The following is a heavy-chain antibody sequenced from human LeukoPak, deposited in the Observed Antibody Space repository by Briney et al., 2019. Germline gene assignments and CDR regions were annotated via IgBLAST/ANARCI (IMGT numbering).Heavy chain of an antibody. CDR3: ARDRPADSPYNWFDP. CDR1: GGSITSYY. CDR2: VYDSGST. D-gene: IGHD2-2*01. V-gene: IGHV4-59*01. J-gene: IGHJ5*02. Sequence: SGPTLVNPSETLSLTCTVSGGSITSYYWSWIRQPPGKGLEWIGYVYDSGSTNYNPSLKSRVTMSVDTSKNQFSLNLSPVTAADAAVYCWARDRPADSPYNWFDPWGQGTLVTVSS.